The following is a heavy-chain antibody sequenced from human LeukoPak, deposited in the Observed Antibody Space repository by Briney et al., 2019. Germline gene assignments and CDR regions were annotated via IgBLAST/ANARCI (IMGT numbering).Heavy chain of an antibody. V-gene: IGHV1-69*05. D-gene: IGHD3-10*01. CDR1: GGTFSSYA. J-gene: IGHJ4*02. Sequence: ASEKVSCKASGGTFSSYAISWARQAPGQGLEWMGGIIPIFGTANYAQKFQGRVTITTDESTSTAYMELSSLRSEDTAVYYCARDQIRGLDYWGQGTLVTVSS. CDR2: IIPIFGTA. CDR3: ARDQIRGLDY.